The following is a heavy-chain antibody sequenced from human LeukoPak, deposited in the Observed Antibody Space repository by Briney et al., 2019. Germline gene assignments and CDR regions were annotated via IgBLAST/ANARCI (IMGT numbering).Heavy chain of an antibody. Sequence: ASVKVSCKASGYTFTNYVMHWVRQAPGQTLEWMGWINAGNGNTKYSQKFQGRVTITRDTSASTAYMELSSLRSEDTAVYYCARAGTYYYDSSGWYYFDSWGQGTLVTVSS. J-gene: IGHJ4*02. CDR2: INAGNGNT. V-gene: IGHV1-3*01. D-gene: IGHD3-22*01. CDR3: ARAGTYYYDSSGWYYFDS. CDR1: GYTFTNYV.